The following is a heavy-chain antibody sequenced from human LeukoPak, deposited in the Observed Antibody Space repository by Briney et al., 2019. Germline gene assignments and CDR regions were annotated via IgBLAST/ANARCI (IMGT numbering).Heavy chain of an antibody. CDR2: IYYRGTT. D-gene: IGHD1-26*01. J-gene: IGHJ1*01. V-gene: IGHV4-59*01. Sequence: SETLSLTCTVSGGSISSYYWSWIRQPPGKGLEWIGYIYYRGTTNYNPSLKSRVSISIDTSKNQFSLKLSSVTAADTAIYYCACTGATGLTNAKYFQHRGQGTLVTVSS. CDR3: ACTGATGLTNAKYFQH. CDR1: GGSISSYY.